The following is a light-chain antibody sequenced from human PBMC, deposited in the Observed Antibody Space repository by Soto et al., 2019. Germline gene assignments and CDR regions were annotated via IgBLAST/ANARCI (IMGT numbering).Light chain of an antibody. J-gene: IGKJ2*01. CDR2: AAS. CDR1: QSISSY. Sequence: DIQMTQSPSSLSASVGDRVTITCRASQSISSYLNWYQQKPGKAPKLLIYAASSLQSGVPSRFSGSGSGTDFTLTISSLQPVDFATYYCQQSYSTLLTFGQGTKLEIK. V-gene: IGKV1-39*01. CDR3: QQSYSTLLT.